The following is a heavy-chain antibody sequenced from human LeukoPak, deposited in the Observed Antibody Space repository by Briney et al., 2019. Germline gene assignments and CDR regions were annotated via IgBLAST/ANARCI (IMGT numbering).Heavy chain of an antibody. CDR1: GGSITSSIYY. J-gene: IGHJ4*02. Sequence: PSETLSHTCTGCGGSITSSIYYEAWIRQPPGKGLEWMGELNYCGSTNYNPSLKSRVTISVDTSKNQFSLKLSSVTAADTAVYYCARLMSGDTAMVTSRPGLDYWGQGTLVTVSS. D-gene: IGHD5-18*01. CDR3: ARLMSGDTAMVTSRPGLDY. V-gene: IGHV4-39*07. CDR2: LNYCGST.